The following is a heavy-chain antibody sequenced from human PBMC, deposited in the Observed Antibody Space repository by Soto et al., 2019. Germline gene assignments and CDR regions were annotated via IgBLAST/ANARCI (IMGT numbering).Heavy chain of an antibody. D-gene: IGHD2-15*01. CDR1: GGSISSSSYY. V-gene: IGHV4-39*01. CDR3: ARHDVGYCSGGSCYSDWYFDL. J-gene: IGHJ2*01. Sequence: QLQLQESGPGLVKPSETLSLTCTVSGGSISSSSYYWGWIRQPPGKGLEWIGSIYYSGSTYYNPSLKSRVTISVATSKNQFSLKLSSVTAADTAVYYCARHDVGYCSGGSCYSDWYFDLWGRGTLVTVSS. CDR2: IYYSGST.